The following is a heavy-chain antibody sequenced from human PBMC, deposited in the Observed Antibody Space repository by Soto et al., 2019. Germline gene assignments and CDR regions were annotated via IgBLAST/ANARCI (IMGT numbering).Heavy chain of an antibody. J-gene: IGHJ4*02. D-gene: IGHD6-6*01. Sequence: SETLSLTCAVYGGSFSGYYWSWIRHPPGKGLEWIGEINHSGSTNYNPSLKSRVTISVDTSKNQFSLKLSSVTAADTAVYYCARASAGVAARPFDYWGQGTLVTVSS. V-gene: IGHV4-34*01. CDR2: INHSGST. CDR3: ARASAGVAARPFDY. CDR1: GGSFSGYY.